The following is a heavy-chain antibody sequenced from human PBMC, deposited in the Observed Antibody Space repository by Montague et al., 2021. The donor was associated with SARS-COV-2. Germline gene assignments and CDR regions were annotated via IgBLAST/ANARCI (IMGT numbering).Heavy chain of an antibody. D-gene: IGHD3-22*01. V-gene: IGHV4-31*03. CDR2: IYYSGST. CDR3: ARAGTITMIVVVIVAFDI. J-gene: IGHJ3*02. CDR1: GGSISSGGYY. Sequence: TLSLTCTVSGGSISSGGYYWSWIRQHPGKGLEWIGYIYYSGSTYYNPSLKSRVTISVDTSKNQFSLKLSSVTAADTAVYYCARAGTITMIVVVIVAFDIWGQGTMVTVSS.